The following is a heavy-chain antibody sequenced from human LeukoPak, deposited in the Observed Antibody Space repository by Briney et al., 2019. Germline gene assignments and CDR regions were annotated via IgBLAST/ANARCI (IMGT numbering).Heavy chain of an antibody. CDR1: GFTFSDYY. V-gene: IGHV3-11*04. D-gene: IGHD3-22*01. J-gene: IGHJ3*02. CDR3: ARAYYYDSSGYYPDAFDI. Sequence: GGSLRLXCAASGFTFSDYYMSWIRQAPGKGLEWVSYISSSGSTIYYADSVKGRFTISRDNAKNSLYLQMNSLRAEDTAVYYCARAYYYDSSGYYPDAFDIWGQGTMVTVSS. CDR2: ISSSGSTI.